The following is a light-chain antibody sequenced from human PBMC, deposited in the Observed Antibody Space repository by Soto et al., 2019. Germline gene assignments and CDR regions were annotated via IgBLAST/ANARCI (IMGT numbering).Light chain of an antibody. Sequence: DIVMTQSPDSLAVSLGERATINCKSSQSVLYSSNNQNYLAWYQQKPGQPPKLLIYWASTRESGVPDRFSGSGSGTEFTLTISSLQAEDVAVYYCQQYYSTWTFGQGTTVEIK. J-gene: IGKJ1*01. V-gene: IGKV4-1*01. CDR3: QQYYSTWT. CDR1: QSVLYSSNNQNY. CDR2: WAS.